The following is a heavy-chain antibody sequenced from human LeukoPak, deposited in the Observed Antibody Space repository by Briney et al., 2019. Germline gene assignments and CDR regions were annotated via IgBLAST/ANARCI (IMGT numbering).Heavy chain of an antibody. Sequence: ASVKVSCKASGYTFTGYYMHWVRQAPGQGLEWMGWINPNSGGTNYAQKFQGRATMTRDTSISTAYIELSRLRSDDTAVYYCARRTHDMIVVSGDFDYWGQGPLIIVSS. D-gene: IGHD3-22*01. J-gene: IGHJ4*02. CDR3: ARRTHDMIVVSGDFDY. CDR1: GYTFTGYY. CDR2: INPNSGGT. V-gene: IGHV1-2*02.